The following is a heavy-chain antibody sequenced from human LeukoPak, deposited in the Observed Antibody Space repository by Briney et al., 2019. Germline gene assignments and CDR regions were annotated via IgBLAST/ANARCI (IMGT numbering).Heavy chain of an antibody. D-gene: IGHD2-15*01. Sequence: PSETLSLTCAVYGGSFSGYYWSWIRQPPGKGLEWIGEINHSGSTNYNPSLKSRVTISVDTSKNQFSLKLSSVTAADTAVYYCARGGVVVVAATQGWFDPWGQGTLVTVSS. CDR1: GGSFSGYY. CDR3: ARGGVVVVAATQGWFDP. CDR2: INHSGST. J-gene: IGHJ5*02. V-gene: IGHV4-34*01.